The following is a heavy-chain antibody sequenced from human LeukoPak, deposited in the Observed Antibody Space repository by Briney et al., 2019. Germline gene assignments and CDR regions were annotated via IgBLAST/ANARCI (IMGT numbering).Heavy chain of an antibody. CDR1: GYTFTGYY. CDR2: INPNSGGT. D-gene: IGHD3-10*01. V-gene: IGHV1-2*02. J-gene: IGHJ4*02. CDR3: ARAIGANYYFDF. Sequence: GASVKVSCKASGYTFTGYYMHWVRQAPGQGLEWMGWINPNSGGTNYAQKLQGRVTLTTDTSTSTAYMELRSLRSDDTAVYYCARAIGANYYFDFWGQGTLVTVSS.